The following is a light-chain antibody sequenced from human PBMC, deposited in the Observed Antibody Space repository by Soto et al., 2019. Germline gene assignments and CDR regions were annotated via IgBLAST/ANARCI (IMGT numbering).Light chain of an antibody. Sequence: QLVLTQPPSASGTPGQTVTISCSGSSYNIGSNTVTWYQQLPGTAPKLLIYRNDQRPSGVPDRFSGSKSGTSASLAISGLQSEDEAGYYCGTWDDSLNGPLFGGGTKVTVL. CDR3: GTWDDSLNGPL. V-gene: IGLV1-44*01. CDR1: SYNIGSNT. CDR2: RND. J-gene: IGLJ2*01.